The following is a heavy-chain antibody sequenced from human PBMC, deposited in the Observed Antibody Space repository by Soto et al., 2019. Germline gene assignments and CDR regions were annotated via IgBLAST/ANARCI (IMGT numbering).Heavy chain of an antibody. CDR1: GFTFSNFA. CDR3: ANQRWYSASATVPPFAY. CDR2: ISLSGRDT. J-gene: IGHJ4*02. Sequence: GGSLRLSCAASGFTFSNFAMSWVRQAPGKGLEWVSGISLSGRDTYYADSVKGRFTIHRDNSKNTLDLEMNSLRAEDTAVYYCANQRWYSASATVPPFAYWGQGTLVTVSS. V-gene: IGHV3-23*01. D-gene: IGHD6-13*01.